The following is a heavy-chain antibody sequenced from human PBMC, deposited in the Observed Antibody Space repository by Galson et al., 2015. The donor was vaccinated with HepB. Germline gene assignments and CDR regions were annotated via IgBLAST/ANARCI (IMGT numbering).Heavy chain of an antibody. V-gene: IGHV5-51*01. J-gene: IGHJ3*02. CDR3: ARRPITVGIRGAFDI. D-gene: IGHD3-10*01. Sequence: QSGAEVKKPGESLKISCKGSGYSFTSYWIGWVRQMPGKGLEWMGIIYPGDSDTSYSPSFQGQVTISADKSISTAYLQWSSLKASDTAMYYCARRPITVGIRGAFDIWGQGTMVTVSS. CDR2: IYPGDSDT. CDR1: GYSFTSYW.